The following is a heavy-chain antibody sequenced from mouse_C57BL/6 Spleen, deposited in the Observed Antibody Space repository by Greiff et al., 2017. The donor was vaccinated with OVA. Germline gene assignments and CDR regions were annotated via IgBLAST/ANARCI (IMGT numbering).Heavy chain of an antibody. V-gene: IGHV1-55*01. CDR1: GYTFTSYW. CDR3: AREGDSNYVFDY. CDR2: IYPGSGST. Sequence: QVQLKESGAELVKPGASVKMSCKASGYTFTSYWITWVKQRPGQGLEWIGDIYPGSGSTNYNEKFKSKATLTVDTSSSTAYMQLSSLTSEDSAVYYCAREGDSNYVFDYWGQGTTLTVSS. D-gene: IGHD2-5*01. J-gene: IGHJ2*01.